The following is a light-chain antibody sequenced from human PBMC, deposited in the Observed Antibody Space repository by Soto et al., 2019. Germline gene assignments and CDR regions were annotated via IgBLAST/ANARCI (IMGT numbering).Light chain of an antibody. CDR2: DNN. J-gene: IGLJ1*01. Sequence: QSVLTQPPSVSAAPGQTVTISCSGSNSNIGKNYVSWYQHLPGTAPKLLIYDNNKRPSGIPDRFSGSKSATSATLGITGLQTGDEADYYCGTWDDSLSTGLFGTGTKLTVL. CDR1: NSNIGKNY. CDR3: GTWDDSLSTGL. V-gene: IGLV1-51*01.